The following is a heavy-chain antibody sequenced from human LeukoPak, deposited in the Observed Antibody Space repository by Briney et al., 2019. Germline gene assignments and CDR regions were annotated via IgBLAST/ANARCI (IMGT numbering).Heavy chain of an antibody. Sequence: GESLKISCKGSGYSFTSYWISWVRQMPGKGLEWMGIIYPGDSDTRYSPSFQGQVTISADKSVSTAYLQWSSLKASDTAMYYCARHGGVPYSSSWYLNYWGQGTLVTVSS. V-gene: IGHV5-51*01. CDR2: IYPGDSDT. J-gene: IGHJ4*02. CDR1: GYSFTSYW. CDR3: ARHGGVPYSSSWYLNY. D-gene: IGHD6-13*01.